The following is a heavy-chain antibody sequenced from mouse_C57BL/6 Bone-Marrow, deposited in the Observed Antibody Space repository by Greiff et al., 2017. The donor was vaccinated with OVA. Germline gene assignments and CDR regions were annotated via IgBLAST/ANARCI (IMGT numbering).Heavy chain of an antibody. CDR1: GFNIKDDY. V-gene: IGHV14-4*01. CDR3: TSYGNFDY. CDR2: IDPENGDT. J-gene: IGHJ2*01. Sequence: EVQLQQSGAELVRPGASVKLSWTASGFNIKDDYMHWVKQRPEQGLEWIGWIDPENGDTEYASKFQGKATITADTSSNTAYLQLSSLTSEDTAVYYCTSYGNFDYWGQGTTLTVSS. D-gene: IGHD2-1*01.